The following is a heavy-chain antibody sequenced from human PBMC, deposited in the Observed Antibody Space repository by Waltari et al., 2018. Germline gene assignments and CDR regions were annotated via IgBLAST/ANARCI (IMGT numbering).Heavy chain of an antibody. V-gene: IGHV3-30*18. CDR2: ISHDGSNK. D-gene: IGHD3-22*01. Sequence: QVQLVESGGGVVQPGRSLKLSCEASGFSFSNYAIHWVRQAPGKGLGWVAVISHDGSNKNYGDSVKGRFTVSRDNSKNTLYLQIDSLRAEDTAVYYCAKSFSVVVVPYFDSWGQGTLVTVSS. CDR1: GFSFSNYA. CDR3: AKSFSVVVVPYFDS. J-gene: IGHJ4*02.